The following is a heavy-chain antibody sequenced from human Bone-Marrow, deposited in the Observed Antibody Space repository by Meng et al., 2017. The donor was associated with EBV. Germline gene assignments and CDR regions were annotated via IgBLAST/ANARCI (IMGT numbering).Heavy chain of an antibody. Sequence: EVWLVEVGGGLVQPGGSLGLSCAVSGFTFSSYAMGWVRQAPGKGLEWVSAISGSGGSTYYADSVKGRFNISRDNSKNTLYLQMNSLRAEDTAVYYCANRLAGAFDYWGQGTLVTVSS. J-gene: IGHJ4*02. V-gene: IGHV3-23*04. CDR3: ANRLAGAFDY. CDR2: ISGSGGST. CDR1: GFTFSSYA.